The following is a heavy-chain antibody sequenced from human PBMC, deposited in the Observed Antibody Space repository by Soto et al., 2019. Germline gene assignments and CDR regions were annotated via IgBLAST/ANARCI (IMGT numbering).Heavy chain of an antibody. V-gene: IGHV1-46*01. CDR3: ARAGTVSPDYYYYYYGMDV. CDR2: INPSGGST. D-gene: IGHD3-16*01. J-gene: IGHJ6*02. CDR1: GYTFTSYY. Sequence: ASVKVSCKASGYTFTSYYMHWVRQAPGQGLEWMGIINPSGGSTSYAQKFQGRVTMTRDTSTSTVYMELSSLRSEDTAVYYCARAGTVSPDYYYYYYGMDVWGQGTTVTVSS.